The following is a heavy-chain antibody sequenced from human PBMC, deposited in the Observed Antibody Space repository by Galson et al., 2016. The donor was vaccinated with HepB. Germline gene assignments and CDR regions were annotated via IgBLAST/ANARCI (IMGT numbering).Heavy chain of an antibody. J-gene: IGHJ4*02. V-gene: IGHV4-59*01. CDR3: ARGLGGGELGY. CDR1: GGSISSYY. D-gene: IGHD3-10*01. CDR2: IYHSGST. Sequence: SETLSLTCTVSGGSISSYYWSWIRQPPGKGLEWIGYIYHSGSTNYNPSLKSRVTISVDTSKNQFSLKLRSVTAADTAVYYCARGLGGGELGYWGQGTLVTVSS.